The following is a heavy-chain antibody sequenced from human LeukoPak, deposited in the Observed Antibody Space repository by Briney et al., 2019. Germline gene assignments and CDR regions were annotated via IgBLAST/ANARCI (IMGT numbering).Heavy chain of an antibody. D-gene: IGHD3-22*01. J-gene: IGHJ4*02. CDR3: ARGPNYYDSSGFHYRD. Sequence: ASVKVSFKASGYTFTAYYMHWVRQAPGQGLEWMGWINPNSGDTKIAQKFQGRVTMTRDTSISTAYMELSSLRSDDTAVYYCARGPNYYDSSGFHYRDWGQGTLVTVSS. CDR2: INPNSGDT. CDR1: GYTFTAYY. V-gene: IGHV1-2*02.